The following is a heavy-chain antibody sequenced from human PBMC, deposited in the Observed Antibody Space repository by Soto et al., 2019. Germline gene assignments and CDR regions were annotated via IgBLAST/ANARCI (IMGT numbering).Heavy chain of an antibody. D-gene: IGHD5-12*01. CDR2: INTHGDKA. CDR3: VRGTGAYVSFGFDI. J-gene: IGHJ3*02. CDR1: LFSNSW. Sequence: HPVGSLRLSCAASLFSNSWLHWVRQFPGKGPVWVSRINTHGDKADYADFVKGRFTMSRDYATDTVYLQMNNLRVENTAVYYCVRGTGAYVSFGFDIWRQGTMGTLSS. V-gene: IGHV3-74*01.